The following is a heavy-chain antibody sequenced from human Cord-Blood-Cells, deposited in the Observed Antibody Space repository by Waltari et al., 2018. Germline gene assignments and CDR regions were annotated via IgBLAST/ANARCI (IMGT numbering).Heavy chain of an antibody. CDR1: VRSISIHY. CDR2: IYYSGST. CDR3: ARDSPAVAHYSAFDI. J-gene: IGHJ3*02. D-gene: IGHD1-26*01. Sequence: QVQLQESGPGLVKPSETLSLTCTVSVRSISIHYRSWIRQPPGKGLEWIGYIYYSGSTNYNPSLKSRVTISVDTSKNQFSLKLSSVTAADTAVYYCARDSPAVAHYSAFDIWGQGTMVTVSS. V-gene: IGHV4-59*11.